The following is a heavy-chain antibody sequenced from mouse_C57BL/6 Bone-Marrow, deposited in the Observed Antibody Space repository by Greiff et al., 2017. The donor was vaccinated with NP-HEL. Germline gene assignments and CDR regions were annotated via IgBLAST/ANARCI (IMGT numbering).Heavy chain of an antibody. CDR1: GYTFTSYG. Sequence: VQLQQSGAELARPGASVKLSCKASGYTFTSYGISWVKQRTGQSLEWIGEIYPRSGNTYYNEKFKGTATLTADKSSSTAYMELRSLTSEDSAVYFCARSGGNTWFAYWGQGTLVTVSA. CDR3: ARSGGNTWFAY. J-gene: IGHJ3*01. V-gene: IGHV1-81*01. D-gene: IGHD1-1*02. CDR2: IYPRSGNT.